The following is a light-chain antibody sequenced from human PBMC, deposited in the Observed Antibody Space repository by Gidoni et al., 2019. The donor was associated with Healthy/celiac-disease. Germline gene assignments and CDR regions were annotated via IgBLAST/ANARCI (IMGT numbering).Light chain of an antibody. V-gene: IGKV3-20*01. CDR1: QSVSSSY. CDR3: QQYGSSPQT. J-gene: IGKJ1*01. CDR2: GAS. Sequence: EIVLPQSPGTLSLSPGERATLSCRASQSVSSSYLAWYQQKPGQAPRLLIYGASSRATGIPDRFSGSGSGTDFTLTISRLDPEDFAVYYCQQYGSSPQTFGQGTKVEIK.